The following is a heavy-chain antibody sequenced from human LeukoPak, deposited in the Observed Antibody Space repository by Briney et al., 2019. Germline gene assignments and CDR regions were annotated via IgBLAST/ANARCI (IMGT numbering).Heavy chain of an antibody. D-gene: IGHD4-17*01. V-gene: IGHV3-9*01. CDR1: GFTFDDYA. J-gene: IGHJ4*02. Sequence: GRSLRLSCAASGFTFDDYAMHWVRQAPGKGLEWVSGISWNSGSIGYADSVKGRFTISRDNAKNSLYLQMNSLRAEDTALYYCAKDSLDYGDYLGSFGYWGQGTLVTVSS. CDR2: ISWNSGSI. CDR3: AKDSLDYGDYLGSFGY.